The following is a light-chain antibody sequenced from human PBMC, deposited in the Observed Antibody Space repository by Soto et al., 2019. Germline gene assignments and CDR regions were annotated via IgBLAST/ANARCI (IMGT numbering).Light chain of an antibody. CDR3: QQAASFPIT. Sequence: VKKTCRASQGVSTWLAWYQQETGKXPNLLIYTASSLQSGFPSRFRGSVSGADFTLLLNGLKPEDCATDNCQQAASFPITFAQGTRLEIK. V-gene: IGKV1-12*01. CDR1: QGVSTW. CDR2: TAS. J-gene: IGKJ5*01.